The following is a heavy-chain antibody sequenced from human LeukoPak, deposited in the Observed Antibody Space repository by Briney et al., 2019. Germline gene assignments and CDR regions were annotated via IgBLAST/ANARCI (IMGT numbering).Heavy chain of an antibody. CDR1: GFTFSSYA. CDR2: ISYDGSKK. V-gene: IGHV3-30*04. Sequence: GRSLRLSCAASGFTFSSYAMHWVRQAPGKGLEWVAVISYDGSKKYYADSVKGRFTISRDNSKNTLYLQMNSLRAEDTAVYYCARASMAAADYWGQGTLVTVSS. CDR3: ARASMAAADY. D-gene: IGHD2/OR15-2a*01. J-gene: IGHJ4*02.